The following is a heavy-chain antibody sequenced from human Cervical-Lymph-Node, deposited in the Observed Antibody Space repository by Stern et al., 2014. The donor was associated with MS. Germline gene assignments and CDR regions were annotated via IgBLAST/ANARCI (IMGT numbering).Heavy chain of an antibody. CDR2: INAGNGNT. CDR1: GYTFTSYA. J-gene: IGHJ4*02. CDR3: ARRSNYPPYFDY. Sequence: QVQLGQSGAEVKKPGASVKVSCKASGYTFTSYAMHWVRQAPGQRLEWMGWINAGNGNTKYSQKFQGRVTITRDTSASTAYMELSSLRSEDTAVYYCARRSNYPPYFDYWGQGTLVTVSS. V-gene: IGHV1-3*01. D-gene: IGHD4-11*01.